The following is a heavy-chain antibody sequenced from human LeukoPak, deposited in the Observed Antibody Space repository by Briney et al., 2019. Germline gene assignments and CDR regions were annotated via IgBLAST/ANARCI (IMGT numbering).Heavy chain of an antibody. V-gene: IGHV3-23*01. CDR2: ISGAGT. CDR1: GFTFDDYG. D-gene: IGHD4-17*01. Sequence: GGSLRLSCAASGFTFDDYGMSWVRQAPGKGLEWVSSISGAGTYYADSVKGRFSISRDNYKNTLYLQMSSLRAEDTAVYYCARDPNGNYVGAFDFQRWGQGTLVTVSS. J-gene: IGHJ1*01. CDR3: ARDPNGNYVGAFDFQR.